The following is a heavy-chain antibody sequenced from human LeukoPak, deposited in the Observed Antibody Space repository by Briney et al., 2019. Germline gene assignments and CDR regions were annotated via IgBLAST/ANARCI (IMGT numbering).Heavy chain of an antibody. CDR3: AKAETMTQRGYFDY. J-gene: IGHJ4*02. Sequence: PGKSLRLSCAASGFIFSNYGMHWVRQAPGKGLEWVAVVSYDGSNKYYADSVKGRFTISRDNSKNTLSLQMSSLSAEDTAVYYCAKAETMTQRGYFDYWGQGTLVTVSS. CDR2: VSYDGSNK. V-gene: IGHV3-30*18. D-gene: IGHD1-1*01. CDR1: GFIFSNYG.